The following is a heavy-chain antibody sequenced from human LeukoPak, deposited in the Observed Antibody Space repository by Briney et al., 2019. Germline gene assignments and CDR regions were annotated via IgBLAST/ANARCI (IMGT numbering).Heavy chain of an antibody. CDR3: ARDRDYGDYGIDAFDI. D-gene: IGHD4-17*01. CDR1: GFTVSSNY. V-gene: IGHV3-66*01. Sequence: GGSLRLSCAASGFTVSSNYMSWVRQAPGKGLEWVSVIYSGGSTYYADSVKGRFTTSRDNSKNTLYLQMNSLRAEDTAVYYCARDRDYGDYGIDAFDIWGQGTMVTVSS. J-gene: IGHJ3*02. CDR2: IYSGGST.